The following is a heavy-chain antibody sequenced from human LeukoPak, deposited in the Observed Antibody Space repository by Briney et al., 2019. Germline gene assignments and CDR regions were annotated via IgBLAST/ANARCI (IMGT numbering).Heavy chain of an antibody. Sequence: TGGSLRLSCAASGFTFSSYSMNRVRQAPGKGLEWVSSISSSSSYIYYADSVKGRFTISRDNAKNSLYLQMNSLRAEDTAVYYCARDLEIQLWDYYYYGMDVWGQGTTVTVSS. D-gene: IGHD5-18*01. CDR2: ISSSSSYI. CDR3: ARDLEIQLWDYYYYGMDV. J-gene: IGHJ6*02. CDR1: GFTFSSYS. V-gene: IGHV3-21*04.